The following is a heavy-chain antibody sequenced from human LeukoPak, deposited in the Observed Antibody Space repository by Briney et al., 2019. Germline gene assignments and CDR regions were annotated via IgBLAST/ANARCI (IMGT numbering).Heavy chain of an antibody. V-gene: IGHV4-59*12. CDR1: AGSIRSYH. CDR2: IYYTGSS. D-gene: IGHD3-22*01. J-gene: IGHJ4*02. Sequence: TSETLSLTCTVSAGSIRSYHWNWVRQSPGRGLEWIGYIYYTGSSNYNPSLKSRVTISVDTSKNQFSLKLSSVTAADTAVYYCARGLPYYYDSSAPGFDYWGQGTLVTVSS. CDR3: ARGLPYYYDSSAPGFDY.